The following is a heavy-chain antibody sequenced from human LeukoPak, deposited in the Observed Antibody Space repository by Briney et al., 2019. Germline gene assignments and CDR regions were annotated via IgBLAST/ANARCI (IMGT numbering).Heavy chain of an antibody. Sequence: PSETLSLTFTVSGACISTYFWSWIRQPAGKRMEWIGCVYASATTYYNPSLRSRVTLSIDTSKNQFSLSLNSVTAADTAVYYCAKTHCGGGSCDKFDSWGQGILVTVSS. V-gene: IGHV4-4*07. CDR1: GACISTYF. CDR3: AKTHCGGGSCDKFDS. D-gene: IGHD2-21*01. CDR2: VYASATT. J-gene: IGHJ5*01.